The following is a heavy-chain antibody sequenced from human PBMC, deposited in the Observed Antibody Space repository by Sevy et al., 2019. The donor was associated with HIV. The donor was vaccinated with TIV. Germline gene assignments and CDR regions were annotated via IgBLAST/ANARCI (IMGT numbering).Heavy chain of an antibody. J-gene: IGHJ4*02. Sequence: ASVKVSCKASGHTFSGNYIQWVRQAPGQGLEWRGWINSNSGAISDAQKFQDRVTMTRDTSTTTAYMELSRLRSDDTAVYYCATEYSYDYWGQGTLVTVSS. CDR3: ATEYSYDY. CDR1: GHTFSGNY. V-gene: IGHV1-2*02. D-gene: IGHD5-12*01. CDR2: INSNSGAI.